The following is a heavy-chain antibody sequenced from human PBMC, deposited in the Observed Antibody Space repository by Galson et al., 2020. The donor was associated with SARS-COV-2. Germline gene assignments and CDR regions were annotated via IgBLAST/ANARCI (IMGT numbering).Heavy chain of an antibody. CDR2: ISTAGDT. J-gene: IGHJ6*03. Sequence: AGTLRLSCAASGFTFSSYDMHWVRQAPGKGLEWVSAISTAGDTYYPGSVKGRFTISRENAKNSLYLQMNSLRAGDTAVYYCARGVDTAMGYYYYYYRDVGGKWTTSPVAS. CDR3: ARGVDTAMGYYYYYYRDV. V-gene: IGHV3-13*01. CDR1: GFTFSSYD. D-gene: IGHD5-18*01.